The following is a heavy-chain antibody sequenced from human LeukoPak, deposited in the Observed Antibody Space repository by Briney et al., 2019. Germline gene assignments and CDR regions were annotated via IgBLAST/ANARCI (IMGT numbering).Heavy chain of an antibody. Sequence: SETLSLTCTVSGYSISSGYYWGWIRQPRGKGLEWIGSIYHSGSTYYNPSLKSRVTISVDTSKNQFSLNLRSVTAADTAVYYCARSSGGDTTFDYWGQGTLVTVSS. V-gene: IGHV4-38-2*02. J-gene: IGHJ4*02. CDR1: GYSISSGYY. CDR3: ARSSGGDTTFDY. CDR2: IYHSGST. D-gene: IGHD4-17*01.